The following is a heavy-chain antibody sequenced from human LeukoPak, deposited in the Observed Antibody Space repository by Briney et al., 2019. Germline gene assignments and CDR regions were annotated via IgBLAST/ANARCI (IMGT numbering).Heavy chain of an antibody. CDR2: ISNNGGYT. Sequence: GGSLRLSCAASEFTFSSSAMSWVRQAPGKGLEWVSAISNNGGYTYYADSVQGRFTISRDNSKSTLCLQMNSLRAEDTAVYYCAKQLGYCSDGSCYFPYWGQGTLVTVSS. CDR3: AKQLGYCSDGSCYFPY. D-gene: IGHD2-15*01. CDR1: EFTFSSSA. J-gene: IGHJ4*02. V-gene: IGHV3-23*01.